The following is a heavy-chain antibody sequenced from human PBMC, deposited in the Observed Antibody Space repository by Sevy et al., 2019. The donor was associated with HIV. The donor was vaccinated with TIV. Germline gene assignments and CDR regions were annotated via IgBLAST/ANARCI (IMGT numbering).Heavy chain of an antibody. D-gene: IGHD3-3*01. CDR2: ISSSSSYI. CDR1: GFTFSSYS. CDR3: ARVGNDFWSGYSYDAFDI. J-gene: IGHJ3*02. V-gene: IGHV3-21*03. Sequence: GGSLRLSCAASGFTFSSYSMNWVRQAPGKGLEWVSSISSSSSYIYYADSVKGRFTISRDNAKNSLYLQMNSLRAEDRAVYYCARVGNDFWSGYSYDAFDIWGQRTMVTVSS.